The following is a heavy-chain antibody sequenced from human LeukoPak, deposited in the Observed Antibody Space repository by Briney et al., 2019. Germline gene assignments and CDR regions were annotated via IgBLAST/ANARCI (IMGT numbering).Heavy chain of an antibody. CDR1: GGSFSGYY. Sequence: PSETLSLTCAVYGGSFSGYYWSWIRQPPGKGLEWIGEINHSGSTNYNPSLKSRVTISVDTSKNQFSLKLSSVTAADTAVYYCARVQRGGSDGVSYGMDVWGQGTTVTVSS. CDR2: INHSGST. V-gene: IGHV4-34*01. D-gene: IGHD3-16*01. J-gene: IGHJ6*02. CDR3: ARVQRGGSDGVSYGMDV.